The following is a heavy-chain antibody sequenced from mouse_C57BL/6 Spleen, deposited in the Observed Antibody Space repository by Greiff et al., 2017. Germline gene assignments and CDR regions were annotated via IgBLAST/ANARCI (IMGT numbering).Heavy chain of an antibody. CDR2: IHPNSGST. V-gene: IGHV1-64*01. Sequence: VKLQQPGAELVKPGASVKLSCKASGYTFTSYWMHWVKQRPGQGLEWIGMIHPNSGSTNYNEKFKSKATLTVDKSSSTAYMQLSSLTSEDSAVYYCASYEYYAMDYWGQGTSVTVSS. D-gene: IGHD2-3*01. CDR1: GYTFTSYW. J-gene: IGHJ4*01. CDR3: ASYEYYAMDY.